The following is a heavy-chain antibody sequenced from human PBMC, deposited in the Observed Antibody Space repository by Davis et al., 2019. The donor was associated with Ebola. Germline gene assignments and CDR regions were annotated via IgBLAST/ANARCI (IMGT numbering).Heavy chain of an antibody. J-gene: IGHJ4*02. CDR3: AREGGQAGFDY. CDR2: IGTAGDT. CDR1: GFIFSSYG. Sequence: GGSLRLSCEASGFIFSSYGMHWVRQATGKGLEWVSAIGTAGDTYYPGSVKGRFTISRENAKNSLYLQMNSLRAGDTAVYYCAREGGQAGFDYWGQGTLVTVSS. D-gene: IGHD3-16*01. V-gene: IGHV3-13*01.